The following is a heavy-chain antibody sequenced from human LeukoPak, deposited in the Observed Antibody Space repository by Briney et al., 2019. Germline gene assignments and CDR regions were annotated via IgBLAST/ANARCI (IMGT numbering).Heavy chain of an antibody. CDR1: GFTFSSYG. CDR2: IWYDGSNK. CDR3: AKGSSTSCSFDY. V-gene: IGHV3-30*02. D-gene: IGHD2-2*01. Sequence: GGSLRLSCAASGFTFSSYGMHWVRQAPGKGLEWVAVIWYDGSNKYYADSVKGRFTISRDNSKNTLYLQMNSLRAEDTAVYYCAKGSSTSCSFDYWGQGTLVTVSS. J-gene: IGHJ4*02.